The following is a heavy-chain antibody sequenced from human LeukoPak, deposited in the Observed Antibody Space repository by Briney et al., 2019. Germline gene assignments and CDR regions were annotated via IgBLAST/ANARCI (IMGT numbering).Heavy chain of an antibody. CDR1: GFTFSSHW. D-gene: IGHD2-2*01. Sequence: GGSLRLSCAASGFTFSSHWMHWVRQVPGEGLVWVSSIDSDGSTTNYADSVRGRCTISRDSAKNSLYLQMNSLRAEDTAVYYCATYSSSNGREFQYWGQGTLVTVSS. J-gene: IGHJ1*01. CDR2: IDSDGSTT. CDR3: ATYSSSNGREFQY. V-gene: IGHV3-74*01.